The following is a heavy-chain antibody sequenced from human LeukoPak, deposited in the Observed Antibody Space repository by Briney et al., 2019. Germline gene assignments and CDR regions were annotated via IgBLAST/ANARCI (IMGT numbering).Heavy chain of an antibody. Sequence: GGSLRLSCAASGFTFSSYAMSWVRQAPGKGLEWVSASSGSCGSTYYADSVKGRFTISRDNSKNTLYLQMNSLRAEDTAVYYCAKPVNKLNLHAFDIWGQGTMVTVPS. V-gene: IGHV3-23*01. J-gene: IGHJ3*02. CDR1: GFTFSSYA. CDR3: AKPVNKLNLHAFDI. CDR2: SSGSCGST. D-gene: IGHD1/OR15-1a*01.